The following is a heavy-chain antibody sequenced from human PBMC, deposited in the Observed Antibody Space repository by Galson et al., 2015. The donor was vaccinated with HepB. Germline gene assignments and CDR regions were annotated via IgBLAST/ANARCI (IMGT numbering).Heavy chain of an antibody. CDR3: ARERFTMIRGVLNPKFGGIYGMDV. Sequence: SCKASGYTFTSYYMHWVRQARGQGLEWMGIINPSGGSTNYAQKFQGRVTMTRDTSTSTVYMELSSLRSEDTAVYYCARERFTMIRGVLNPKFGGIYGMDVWGQGTTVSVSS. CDR2: INPSGGST. V-gene: IGHV1-46*01. D-gene: IGHD3-10*01. CDR1: GYTFTSYY. J-gene: IGHJ6*02.